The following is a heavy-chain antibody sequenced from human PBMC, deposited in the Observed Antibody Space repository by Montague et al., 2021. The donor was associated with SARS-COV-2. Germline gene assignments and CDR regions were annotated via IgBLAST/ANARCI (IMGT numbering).Heavy chain of an antibody. V-gene: IGHV3-53*01. CDR3: ARDVSPIGLMDV. J-gene: IGHJ6*02. Sequence: SLRLSCAASGFTVSSNYTSWVRQAPGKGLEWVSVIYSGGSTYYADSVKGRFTISRDNSKNTLYLHMNSLRAEDTAVYYCARDVSPIGLMDVWGQGTTVTVSS. CDR2: IYSGGST. CDR1: GFTVSSNY.